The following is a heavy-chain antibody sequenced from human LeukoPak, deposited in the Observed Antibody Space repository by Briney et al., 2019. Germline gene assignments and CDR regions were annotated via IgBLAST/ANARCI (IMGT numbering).Heavy chain of an antibody. Sequence: SETLSLTCAVYGGSFSGYYWSWIRQPPGKGLEWIGEINHSGSTNYNPSLKSRVTISVDTSKNQFSLKLSSVTAADTAVYYSARGGGSYYYGMDVWGKGTTVTVSS. CDR2: INHSGST. CDR3: ARGGGSYYYGMDV. V-gene: IGHV4-34*01. CDR1: GGSFSGYY. D-gene: IGHD3-16*01. J-gene: IGHJ6*04.